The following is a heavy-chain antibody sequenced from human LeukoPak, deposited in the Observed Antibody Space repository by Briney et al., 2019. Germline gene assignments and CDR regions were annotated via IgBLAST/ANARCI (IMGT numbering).Heavy chain of an antibody. J-gene: IGHJ5*02. CDR1: GYTLTELS. CDR3: ATVRELLRRPNWFDP. D-gene: IGHD1-26*01. CDR2: FDPEDGET. Sequence: ASVKVSCKVSGYTLTELSMHWVRQAPGKGLEWMGGFDPEDGETIYAQKSQGRVTMTEDTSTDTAYMELSSLRSEDTAVYYCATVRELLRRPNWFDPWGQGTLVTVSS. V-gene: IGHV1-24*01.